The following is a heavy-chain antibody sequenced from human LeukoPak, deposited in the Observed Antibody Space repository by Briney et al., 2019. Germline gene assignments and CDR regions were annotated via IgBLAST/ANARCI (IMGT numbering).Heavy chain of an antibody. J-gene: IGHJ5*02. CDR2: INVGNGNT. CDR3: ARGLGYGGFDP. Sequence: GASVRVSCKASGYTFTTYALTWVRQAPGQRLEWMGWINVGNGNTKSSQKFQGRVTITRDMSASTAYMELSSLRSEDTAVYYCARGLGYGGFDPWGQGTLVTVSS. D-gene: IGHD6-13*01. CDR1: GYTFTTYA. V-gene: IGHV1-3*01.